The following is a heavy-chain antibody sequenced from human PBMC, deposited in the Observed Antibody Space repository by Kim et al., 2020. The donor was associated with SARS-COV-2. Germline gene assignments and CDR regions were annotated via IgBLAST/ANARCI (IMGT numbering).Heavy chain of an antibody. J-gene: IGHJ3*02. D-gene: IGHD3-9*01. V-gene: IGHV3-9*01. CDR2: ISWNSGSI. CDR3: AKDNRYYDILTVSGDAFDI. CDR1: GFTFDDYA. Sequence: GGSLRLSCAASGFTFDDYAMHWVRQAPGKGLEWVSGISWNSGSIGYADSVKGRFTISRDNAKNSLYLQMNSLRAEDTALYYCAKDNRYYDILTVSGDAFDIWGQGTMVTVSS.